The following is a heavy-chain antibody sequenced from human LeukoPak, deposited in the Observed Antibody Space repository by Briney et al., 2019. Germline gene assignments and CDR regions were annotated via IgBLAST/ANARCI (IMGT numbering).Heavy chain of an antibody. Sequence: ASIRVSCKASTYTFTGYYIHWVRQAPGQGLERMGWINPNSGVTSFAQKFQGRVTMTRDTSISTAYMELSRLRSDDTAVYYCARRHIDCATTTCYVDYWGQGTLVTVSS. V-gene: IGHV1-2*02. CDR1: TYTFTGYY. CDR3: ARRHIDCATTTCYVDY. CDR2: INPNSGVT. D-gene: IGHD1-26*01. J-gene: IGHJ4*02.